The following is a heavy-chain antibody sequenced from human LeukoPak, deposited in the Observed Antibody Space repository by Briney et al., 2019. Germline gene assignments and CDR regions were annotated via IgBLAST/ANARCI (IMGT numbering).Heavy chain of an antibody. CDR3: ARDPSSSSFYYYYMDV. CDR1: GFTFSSYA. J-gene: IGHJ6*03. V-gene: IGHV3-30-3*01. CDR2: ISYDGSNK. D-gene: IGHD6-6*01. Sequence: GGSLRLSCAASGFTFSSYAIHWVRQAPGKGLEWVAVISYDGSNKYYADSVKGRFTTSRDNSKNTLYLQMNSLRPEDTAVYYCARDPSSSSFYYYYMDVWGKGTTVTVSS.